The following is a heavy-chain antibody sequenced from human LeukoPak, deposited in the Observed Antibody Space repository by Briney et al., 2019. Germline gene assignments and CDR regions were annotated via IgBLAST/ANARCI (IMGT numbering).Heavy chain of an antibody. CDR1: GGSFSGYY. CDR2: INHSGST. J-gene: IGHJ4*02. Sequence: NPSETLSLTCAVYGGSFSGYYWSWIRQPPGKGLEWIGEINHSGSTNYNPSLKSRVTISVDTSKNQFSLKLSSVTAADTAVYYCARVPVQYYFDYWGQGTLVTVSS. CDR3: ARVPVQYYFDY. V-gene: IGHV4-34*01.